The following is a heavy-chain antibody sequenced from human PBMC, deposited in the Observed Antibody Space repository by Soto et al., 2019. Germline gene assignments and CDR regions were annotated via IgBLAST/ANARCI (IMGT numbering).Heavy chain of an antibody. CDR1: GGSISSGGYS. J-gene: IGHJ4*02. CDR2: IYHSGST. CDR3: ARGMALRDSSGYYYDY. Sequence: LSLTCAVSGGSISSGGYSWSWIRQPPGKGLEWIGYIYHSGSTYYNPSLKSRVTISVDRSKNQFSLKLSSVTAADTAVYYCARGMALRDSSGYYYDYWGQGTLVTVSS. V-gene: IGHV4-30-2*01. D-gene: IGHD3-22*01.